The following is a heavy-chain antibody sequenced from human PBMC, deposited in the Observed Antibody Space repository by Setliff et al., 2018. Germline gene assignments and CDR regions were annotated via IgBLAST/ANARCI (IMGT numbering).Heavy chain of an antibody. Sequence: NPSETLSLTCAVSGYSISSGYYWGWIRQPPGKGLEWIGGIYHSGHTYYNPSLKSRVTISVDTSKNQFSLKLSSVTAADTAVYYCARAHTWSLPNDNSGYPGWFDPWGQGTLVTVSS. V-gene: IGHV4-38-2*01. CDR1: GYSISSGYY. J-gene: IGHJ5*02. CDR3: ARAHTWSLPNDNSGYPGWFDP. CDR2: IYHSGHT. D-gene: IGHD3-22*01.